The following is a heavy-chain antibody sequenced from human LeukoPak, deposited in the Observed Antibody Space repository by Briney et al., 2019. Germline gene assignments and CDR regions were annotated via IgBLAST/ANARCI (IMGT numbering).Heavy chain of an antibody. CDR1: GGTFSSYA. CDR3: ARDPRERWPNTYYYYGMDV. CDR2: IIPILGIA. J-gene: IGHJ6*02. Sequence: SVKVSCKASGGTFSSYAISWVRQAPGQGLEWMGRIIPILGIANYAQKFQGRVTITADKSTSTAYMELSSLRSEDTAVYYCARDPRERWPNTYYYYGMDVWGQGTTVTVSS. V-gene: IGHV1-69*04. D-gene: IGHD6-19*01.